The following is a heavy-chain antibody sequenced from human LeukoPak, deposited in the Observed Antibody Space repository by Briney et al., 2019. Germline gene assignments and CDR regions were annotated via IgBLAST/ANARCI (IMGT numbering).Heavy chain of an antibody. CDR3: AKGVYGSVSMVWNDY. CDR1: GFTFSSYW. J-gene: IGHJ4*02. Sequence: PGGSLRLSCAASGFTFSSYWMHWVRQAPGKGLEWVSAIRGSGGTTYYANSVKGRFTISRDNSKNTLFLQMNSLRAEDTAVYYCAKGVYGSVSMVWNDYWGQGTLVTVSS. V-gene: IGHV3-23*01. CDR2: IRGSGGTT. D-gene: IGHD3-10*01.